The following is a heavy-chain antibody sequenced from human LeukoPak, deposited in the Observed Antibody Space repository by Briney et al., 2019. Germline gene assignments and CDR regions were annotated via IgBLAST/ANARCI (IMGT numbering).Heavy chain of an antibody. J-gene: IGHJ6*02. D-gene: IGHD2-21*02. Sequence: SVKVSCKASGGTFSSYAISWVRQAPGQGLEWMGGIIPIFGTANYAQKFQGRVTITADESTSTAYMELSSLRSEDTAVYYCARGSCRDCYSEGDYYYGMDVWGQGTTVTVSS. V-gene: IGHV1-69*13. CDR3: ARGSCRDCYSEGDYYYGMDV. CDR1: GGTFSSYA. CDR2: IIPIFGTA.